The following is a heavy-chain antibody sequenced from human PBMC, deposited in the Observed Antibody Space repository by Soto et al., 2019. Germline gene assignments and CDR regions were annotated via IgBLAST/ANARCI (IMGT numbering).Heavy chain of an antibody. CDR2: ISSSSSYI. V-gene: IGHV3-21*01. Sequence: GGSLRLSCAASGFTFSSYSMNWVRQAPGKGLEWVSSISSSSSYIYYADSVKGRFTISRDNAKNSLYLQMNSLRAEDTAVYYCAREPTMRPEGFDYWGQGTLVTVSS. J-gene: IGHJ4*02. CDR1: GFTFSSYS. CDR3: AREPTMRPEGFDY.